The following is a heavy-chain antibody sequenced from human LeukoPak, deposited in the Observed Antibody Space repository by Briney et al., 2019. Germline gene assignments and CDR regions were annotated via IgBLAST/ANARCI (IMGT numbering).Heavy chain of an antibody. D-gene: IGHD3-10*01. J-gene: IGHJ6*03. CDR3: ARDVPRGTGYMDV. CDR1: GGSIKNYY. CDR2: IYYSGST. V-gene: IGHV4-59*01. Sequence: SETLSLTCTVSGGSIKNYYWTWIRQPPGKGLEWIGYIYYSGSTSSNPSLKSRVTISVDTSKNQFSLRLKYVTAADAAVYYCARDVPRGTGYMDVWGKGTTVTVSS.